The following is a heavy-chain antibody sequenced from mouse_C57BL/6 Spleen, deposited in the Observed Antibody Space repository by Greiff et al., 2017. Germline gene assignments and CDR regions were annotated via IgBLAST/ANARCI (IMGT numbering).Heavy chain of an antibody. CDR1: GFTFTDYY. CDR3: ARCVHYYYGSSSYAMDY. Sequence: DVMLVESGGGLVQPGGSLSLSCAASGFTFTDYYMSWVRQPPGNALEWLGFIRNKANGYTTEYSASVKGRFTISRDNSQSSLYLQVNALRAEDSAAFYCARCVHYYYGSSSYAMDYWGQGTSVTVSS. CDR2: IRNKANGYTT. J-gene: IGHJ4*01. V-gene: IGHV7-3*01. D-gene: IGHD1-1*01.